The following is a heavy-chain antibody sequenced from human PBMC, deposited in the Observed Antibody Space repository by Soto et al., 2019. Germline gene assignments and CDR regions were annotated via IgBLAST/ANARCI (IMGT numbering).Heavy chain of an antibody. V-gene: IGHV3-33*05. CDR1: GFTFSAYG. D-gene: IGHD2-21*02. J-gene: IGHJ3*01. CDR2: ISFDSRDK. CDR3: ARVCGGDCGNAFDV. Sequence: QVQLVESGGGVVQPGRSLRLSCAASGFTFSAYGIHWVRQAPGKGLEWVATISFDSRDKVYVDSMKGRLTISRENSRNTVYLQMDSLRAEDTAVYHCARVCGGDCGNAFDVWGQGTVVTVSS.